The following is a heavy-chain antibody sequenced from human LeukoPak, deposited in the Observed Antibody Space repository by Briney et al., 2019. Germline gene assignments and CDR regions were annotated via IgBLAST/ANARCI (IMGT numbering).Heavy chain of an antibody. CDR3: ARGNLYRPNGSGSYYNVKGYYYYYMDV. V-gene: IGHV1-69*13. D-gene: IGHD3-10*01. Sequence: GASVKVSCKASGGTFSSYAISWVRQAPGQGLEWMGGIIPIFGTANYAQEFQGRVTITADESTSTAYMELSSLRSEDTAVYYCARGNLYRPNGSGSYYNVKGYYYYYMDVWGKGTTVTISS. CDR1: GGTFSSYA. J-gene: IGHJ6*03. CDR2: IIPIFGTA.